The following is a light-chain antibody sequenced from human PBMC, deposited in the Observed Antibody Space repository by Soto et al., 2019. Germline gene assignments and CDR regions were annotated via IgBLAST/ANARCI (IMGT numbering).Light chain of an antibody. V-gene: IGKV3-20*01. Sequence: EIVLTQSPGTLSLSPGERATFSCRASQSVSSNFLAWYQQKSGQTPRLLIYGASSSASGIPDRFSGSGSGTDFTLTISRLEPEAFAVYYCQQYGDSVHTFGGGTTVEIK. CDR1: QSVSSNF. CDR2: GAS. CDR3: QQYGDSVHT. J-gene: IGKJ4*01.